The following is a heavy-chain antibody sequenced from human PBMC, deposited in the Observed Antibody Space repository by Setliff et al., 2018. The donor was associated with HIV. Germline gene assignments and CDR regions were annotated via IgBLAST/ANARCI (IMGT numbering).Heavy chain of an antibody. V-gene: IGHV3-30*04. D-gene: IGHD4-17*01. CDR2: ISYDVSIR. Sequence: LRLSCAASRSTCSGCSVHWVRPAPGKGLEWVALISYDVSIRSYADSVKGRFTISRDRSKSTLYLQMNRLRTEDTAVYYCASSYGDYDAFHIWGQGTMVTVS. CDR3: ASSYGDYDAFHI. J-gene: IGHJ3*02. CDR1: RSTCSGCS.